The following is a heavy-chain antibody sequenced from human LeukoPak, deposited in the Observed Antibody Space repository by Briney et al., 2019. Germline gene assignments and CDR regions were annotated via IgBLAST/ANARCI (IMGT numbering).Heavy chain of an antibody. CDR2: ISGSGGGT. Sequence: GSLRLSCAASGFTFSTYAMSWFRQAAGKGLEWVSLISGSGGGTYYADSVKGRFTISRDNSKNTLYLQLNSLRVEDTAVYYCAKNRGAGSHYYYHMNVWGKGTTVTVSS. CDR3: AKNRGAGSHYYYHMNV. J-gene: IGHJ6*03. D-gene: IGHD1-26*01. V-gene: IGHV3-23*01. CDR1: GFTFSTYA.